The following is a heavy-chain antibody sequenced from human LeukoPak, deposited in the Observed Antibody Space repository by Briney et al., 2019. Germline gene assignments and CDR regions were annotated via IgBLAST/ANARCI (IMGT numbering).Heavy chain of an antibody. CDR1: GYTFTSYD. V-gene: IGHV1-8*01. Sequence: ASVKVSCKASGYTFTSYDINWVRQATGQGLEWMGWMNPNSGNTGYAQKFQGRVTITADKSTSTAYMELSSLRSEDTAVYYCARGRNVVVPAAILLELRTGDLDGMDVWGQGTTVTVSS. CDR2: MNPNSGNT. D-gene: IGHD2-2*02. CDR3: ARGRNVVVPAAILLELRTGDLDGMDV. J-gene: IGHJ6*02.